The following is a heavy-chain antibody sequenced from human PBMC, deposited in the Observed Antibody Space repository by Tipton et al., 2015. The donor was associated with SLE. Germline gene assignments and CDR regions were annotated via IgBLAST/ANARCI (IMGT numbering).Heavy chain of an antibody. D-gene: IGHD3-10*01. CDR2: IYYSGST. V-gene: IGHV4-30-4*01. CDR1: GGSISSGDYY. Sequence: LRLSCTVSGGSISSGDYYWSWIRQPPGKGLEWIGYIYYSGSTYYNPSLKSRVIISVDTSKNQFSLKLSSVTAADTAVYYCARDSAMVRGVDYWGQGTLVTVSS. CDR3: ARDSAMVRGVDY. J-gene: IGHJ4*02.